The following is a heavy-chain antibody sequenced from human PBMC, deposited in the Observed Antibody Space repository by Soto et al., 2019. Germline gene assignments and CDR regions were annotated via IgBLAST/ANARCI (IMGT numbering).Heavy chain of an antibody. Sequence: SETLSLTCTVSAGSISSYYWSWIRQPAGKGLEWIGRIYTRGSTNYNPSLKSRVTMSVDTSKNQFSLKLSSVTAADTAVYYCAHSGYDLRAFDYWGQGTLVTVSS. V-gene: IGHV4-4*07. CDR1: AGSISSYY. CDR2: IYTRGST. J-gene: IGHJ4*02. CDR3: AHSGYDLRAFDY. D-gene: IGHD5-12*01.